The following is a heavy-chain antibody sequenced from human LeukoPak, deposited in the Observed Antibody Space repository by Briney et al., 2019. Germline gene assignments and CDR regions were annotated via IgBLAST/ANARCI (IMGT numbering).Heavy chain of an antibody. V-gene: IGHV3-30-3*01. Sequence: GGSLRLSCAASGFTFSSYAMHWVRQAPGKGLEWVAVISHDGSNKYYADSVKGRFTISRDNSKNTLYLQMDSLRAEDTAVYYCARDGDSSGYYSSSGSFIDYWGQGTLVTVSS. CDR1: GFTFSSYA. J-gene: IGHJ4*02. D-gene: IGHD3-22*01. CDR3: ARDGDSSGYYSSSGSFIDY. CDR2: ISHDGSNK.